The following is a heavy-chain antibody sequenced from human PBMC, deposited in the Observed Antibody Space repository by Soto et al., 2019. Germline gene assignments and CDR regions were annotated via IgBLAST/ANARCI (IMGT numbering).Heavy chain of an antibody. J-gene: IGHJ4*02. CDR3: AKGTYYYGSAPYYFDY. D-gene: IGHD3-10*01. Sequence: PGGSLRLSCAASGFTFSSYAMSWVRQAPGKGLEWVSGISDSGGSTYYADSVKGRFTISRDNSKNTLYLQMSSLRAEDTAVYYCAKGTYYYGSAPYYFDYWGQGTLVTVSS. V-gene: IGHV3-23*01. CDR1: GFTFSSYA. CDR2: ISDSGGST.